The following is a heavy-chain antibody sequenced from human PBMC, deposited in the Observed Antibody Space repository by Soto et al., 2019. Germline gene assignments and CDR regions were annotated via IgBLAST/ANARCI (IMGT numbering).Heavy chain of an antibody. Sequence: GGSLRLSCAASGFTFSSYSMNWVRQAPGKGLGWVSYISSSSSAIYYADSVKGRFTISRDNAKNSLYLQMNSLRAEDTAVYYCPSPRSRLGAKHYYYYGMDAWGQGTKVTGSS. CDR2: ISSSSSAI. CDR1: GFTFSSYS. CDR3: PSPRSRLGAKHYYYYGMDA. D-gene: IGHD1-26*01. J-gene: IGHJ6*02. V-gene: IGHV3-48*04.